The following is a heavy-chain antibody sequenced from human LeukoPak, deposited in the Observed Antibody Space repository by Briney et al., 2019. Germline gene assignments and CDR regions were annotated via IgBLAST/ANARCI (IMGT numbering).Heavy chain of an antibody. CDR1: GGSFSAYY. CDR2: VNHSGRT. J-gene: IGHJ4*02. V-gene: IGHV4-34*01. D-gene: IGHD4-11*01. CDR3: ARLPPQYVFFDF. Sequence: SETLSLTCAVYGGSFSAYYWGWIRQPPGQGLEWIGEVNHSGRTNYNPSLKSRVTISVDMSKNQFSLRLSSVTAADTAVYYCARLPPQYVFFDFWGQGTLVTVSS.